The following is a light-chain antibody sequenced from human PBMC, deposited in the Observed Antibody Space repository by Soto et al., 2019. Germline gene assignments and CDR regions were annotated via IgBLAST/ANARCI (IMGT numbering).Light chain of an antibody. J-gene: IGKJ1*01. CDR3: MQALQTPPT. Sequence: LVMTQSPLSLPVTPGEPASISCRSSQSLLHSNGYNYLDWYLQKPGQSPQLLIYLGSNRASGVPDRISGSGSGTDYTLEISRVEAEDVGVYYCMQALQTPPTFGQGTKVEIK. CDR1: QSLLHSNGYNY. CDR2: LGS. V-gene: IGKV2-28*01.